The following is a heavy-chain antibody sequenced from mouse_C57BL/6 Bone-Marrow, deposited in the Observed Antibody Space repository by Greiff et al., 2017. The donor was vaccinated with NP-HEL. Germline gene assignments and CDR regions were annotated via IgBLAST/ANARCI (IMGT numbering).Heavy chain of an antibody. CDR2: IDPEDGET. CDR3: AANWES. D-gene: IGHD4-1*01. J-gene: IGHJ2*01. V-gene: IGHV14-2*01. Sequence: EVQLQQSGAELVKPGASVKLSCTASGFNIKDYYMNWVKQRTEQGLEWIGRIDPEDGETKYASKFQGKATITADTSSNTAYLQLSSLTSEDTAVYYCAANWESWGQGTTLTVSS. CDR1: GFNIKDYY.